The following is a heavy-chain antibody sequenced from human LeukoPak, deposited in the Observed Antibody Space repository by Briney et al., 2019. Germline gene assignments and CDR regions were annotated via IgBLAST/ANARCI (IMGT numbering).Heavy chain of an antibody. Sequence: PGGSLRLSCVASGFTFTSYAMSCVRQAPGKGLEWVSGISASGGSTYYADSVKGRFTISRDNSKNTLYLQMNSLRAEDTAVYYCAKERDSSGYSRGDWFDPWGQGTLVTVSS. CDR1: GFTFTSYA. CDR2: ISASGGST. D-gene: IGHD3-22*01. CDR3: AKERDSSGYSRGDWFDP. J-gene: IGHJ5*02. V-gene: IGHV3-23*01.